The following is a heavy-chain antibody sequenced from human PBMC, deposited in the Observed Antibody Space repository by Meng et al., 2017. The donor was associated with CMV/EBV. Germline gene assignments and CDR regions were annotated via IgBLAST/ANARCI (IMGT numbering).Heavy chain of an antibody. J-gene: IGHJ4*02. D-gene: IGHD1-1*01. Sequence: GESLKISCAASGFTFSSYWMSWVRQAPGKGLEWVANIKQDGSEKYYVDSVKGQFTISRDNSKNTLFLQMNSLRAEDTAMYYCATYWSADYWGQGTLVTVSS. V-gene: IGHV3-7*01. CDR2: IKQDGSEK. CDR1: GFTFSSYW. CDR3: ATYWSADY.